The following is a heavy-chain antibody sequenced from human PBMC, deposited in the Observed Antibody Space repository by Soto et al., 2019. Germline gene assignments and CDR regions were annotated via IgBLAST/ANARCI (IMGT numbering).Heavy chain of an antibody. CDR1: GFTFSSYG. CDR2: ISYDGSNK. D-gene: IGHD4-17*01. Sequence: GGSLRLSCAASGFTFSSYGMHWVRQAPGKGLEWVAVISYDGSNKYYADSVKGRFTISRDNSKNTLYLQMNSLRAEDTAVYYCAKENRRRTVSPVYYYYYGMDVWGQGTTVTVSS. V-gene: IGHV3-30*18. CDR3: AKENRRRTVSPVYYYYYGMDV. J-gene: IGHJ6*02.